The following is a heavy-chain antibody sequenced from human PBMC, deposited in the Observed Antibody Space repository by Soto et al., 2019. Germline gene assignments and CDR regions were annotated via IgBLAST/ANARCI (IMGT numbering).Heavy chain of an antibody. Sequence: SETLSLTCTVSGGSISSYYWSWIRQPPGKGLEWIGYIYYSGSTNYNPSLKSRVTISVDTSKNQFSLKLSSVTAADTAVYYCARDRDGSYPAAFDIWGQGKMVTVSS. CDR3: ARDRDGSYPAAFDI. CDR2: IYYSGST. CDR1: GGSISSYY. V-gene: IGHV4-59*01. J-gene: IGHJ3*02. D-gene: IGHD1-26*01.